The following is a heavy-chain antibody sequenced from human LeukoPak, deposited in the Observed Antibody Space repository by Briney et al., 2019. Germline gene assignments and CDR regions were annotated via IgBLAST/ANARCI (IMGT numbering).Heavy chain of an antibody. CDR3: ARLSSPADY. CDR1: GYTFTGYY. Sequence: ASVKVSCKASGYTFTGYYMHWVRQAPGQGLEWMGWINPNSGGTNYAQKFQGRVTMTRDMSTSTVYMELSSLRSEDTAVYYCARLSSPADYWGQGTLVTVSS. V-gene: IGHV1-2*02. J-gene: IGHJ4*02. CDR2: INPNSGGT. D-gene: IGHD5/OR15-5a*01.